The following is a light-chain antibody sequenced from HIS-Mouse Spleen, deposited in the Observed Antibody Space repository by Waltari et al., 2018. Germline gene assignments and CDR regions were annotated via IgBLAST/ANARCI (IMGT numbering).Light chain of an antibody. J-gene: IGKJ4*01. V-gene: IGKV3-11*01. Sequence: EIVLTQSPATLSLSPGERATLSCRASQSVSSYLAWYQQKPGQDPRLLIYDAYNRATGIPARFSGSGSGTDFTLTISSLEPEDFAVYYCQQRSNWPPLTFGGGTKVEIK. CDR1: QSVSSY. CDR3: QQRSNWPPLT. CDR2: DAY.